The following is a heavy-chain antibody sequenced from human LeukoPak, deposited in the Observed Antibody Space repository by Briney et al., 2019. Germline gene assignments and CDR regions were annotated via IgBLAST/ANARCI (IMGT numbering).Heavy chain of an antibody. CDR2: IYPGDSDT. CDR1: GYSFTNYW. D-gene: IGHD5-18*01. CDR3: ARRRGYSYAD. Sequence: RGESLKISCQGSGYSFTNYWIAWVRQMPGKGLEWMGIIYPGDSDTRYSPSFQGQVTISADKSITTAYLQWSSLKASDTAMYYCARRRGYSYADWGQGTLVTVSS. J-gene: IGHJ4*02. V-gene: IGHV5-51*01.